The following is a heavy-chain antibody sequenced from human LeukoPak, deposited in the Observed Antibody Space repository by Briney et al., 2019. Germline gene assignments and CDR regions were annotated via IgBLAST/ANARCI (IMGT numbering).Heavy chain of an antibody. CDR1: GFTFSNSA. V-gene: IGHV3-23*01. Sequence: GGSLRLSCAASGFTFSNSAMSWVRQAPGKGLEWVSTLSGSGITTYDAGSVKGRFTISRDNSKNTLYLQMNTLRAEDSALYYCAKGIYSSGWSYFDYWGHGTLVTVSS. CDR3: AKGIYSSGWSYFDY. CDR2: LSGSGITT. D-gene: IGHD6-19*01. J-gene: IGHJ4*01.